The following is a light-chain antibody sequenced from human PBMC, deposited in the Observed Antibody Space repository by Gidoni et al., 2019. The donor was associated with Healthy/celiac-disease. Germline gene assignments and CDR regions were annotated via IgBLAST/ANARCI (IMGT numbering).Light chain of an antibody. CDR2: WAS. Sequence: DIVMTQSPASLAVSLGERATINCKSSQSVLYSTNNKHYLAWYQQKPGQPPKLLIYWASTRESGVPDRFSGSGSGTDFTLTISSLQAEDVAVYYCQQYYSTPITFGPGTKVDIK. CDR3: QQYYSTPIT. V-gene: IGKV4-1*01. J-gene: IGKJ3*01. CDR1: QSVLYSTNNKHY.